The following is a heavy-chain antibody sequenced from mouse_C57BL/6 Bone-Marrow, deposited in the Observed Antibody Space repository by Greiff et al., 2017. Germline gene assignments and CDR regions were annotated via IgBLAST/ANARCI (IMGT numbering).Heavy chain of an antibody. CDR3: AIYTTVAYWYFDV. Sequence: QVQLQQPGAELVKHGASVQLSCKASGYTFTSYWMHWVKQRPGQGLEWIGMIHPNSGSTNYNEKFKSKATLTVDKSSSTAYMPLSSLTSEDSAVYDCAIYTTVAYWYFDVGGTGTTVTVSS. CDR2: IHPNSGST. CDR1: GYTFTSYW. V-gene: IGHV1-64*01. D-gene: IGHD1-1*01. J-gene: IGHJ1*03.